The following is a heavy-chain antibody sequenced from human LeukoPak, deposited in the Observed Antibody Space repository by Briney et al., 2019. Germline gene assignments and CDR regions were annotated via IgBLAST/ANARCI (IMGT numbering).Heavy chain of an antibody. Sequence: PSETLSLTCAVSGYSIISGYYWGWIRQPPGKGLEWIGNIYHSGSTYYNPSLKSRVTISVDTSKNQSSLKLSSVTAADTAVYYYARDCLLSWFDPWGQGTLVTVSS. CDR2: IYHSGST. D-gene: IGHD2-8*01. V-gene: IGHV4-38-2*02. CDR1: GYSIISGYY. CDR3: ARDCLLSWFDP. J-gene: IGHJ5*02.